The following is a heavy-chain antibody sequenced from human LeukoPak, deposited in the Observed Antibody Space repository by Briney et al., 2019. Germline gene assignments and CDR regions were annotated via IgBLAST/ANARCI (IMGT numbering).Heavy chain of an antibody. J-gene: IGHJ4*02. CDR2: IYYSGST. Sequence: PSETLSLTCTVPGGSISSYYWSWIRQPPGKGLEWIGYIYYSGSTNYNPSLKSRVTISVDTSKNQFSLKLSSVTAADTAVYYCAREIAMVRGVTHFDYWGQGTLVTVSS. V-gene: IGHV4-59*01. D-gene: IGHD3-10*01. CDR1: GGSISSYY. CDR3: AREIAMVRGVTHFDY.